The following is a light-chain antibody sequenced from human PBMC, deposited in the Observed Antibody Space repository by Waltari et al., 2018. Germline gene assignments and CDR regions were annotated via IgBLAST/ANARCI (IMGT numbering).Light chain of an antibody. CDR3: ASYTSSSNYV. Sequence: SALTQPASVSGSPGQSITISCTGTRSDVGGYDFVSWYRQHHKNAPNFIIFDVTARPQGVSARFSGSKSGNTASMTSSGLQSDDEADDYCASYTSSSNYVFGSGTTVTV. CDR2: DVT. CDR1: RSDVGGYDF. J-gene: IGLJ1*01. V-gene: IGLV2-14*03.